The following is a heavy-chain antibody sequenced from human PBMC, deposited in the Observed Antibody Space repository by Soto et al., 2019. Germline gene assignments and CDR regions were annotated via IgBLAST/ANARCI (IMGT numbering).Heavy chain of an antibody. CDR1: GLSFRYG. Sequence: VQLLVSGGGLIQPGGSLSLSCAASGLSFRYGIHWLRQAPCKGLEWVAYISYDSSNKFYGDSVKGRFTIYRDNSKNTQSLQMNSLRAEDTAVYYCAKLVIGYCSGNTSDDYWGQGTLVAVSS. J-gene: IGHJ4*02. V-gene: IGHV3-30*18. D-gene: IGHD2-15*01. CDR2: ISYDSSNK. CDR3: AKLVIGYCSGNTSDDY.